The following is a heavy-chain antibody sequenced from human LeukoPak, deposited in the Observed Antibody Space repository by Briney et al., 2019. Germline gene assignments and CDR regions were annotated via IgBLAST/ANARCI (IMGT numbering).Heavy chain of an antibody. V-gene: IGHV1-18*01. CDR2: ITAYSGHT. D-gene: IGHD2-2*01. J-gene: IGHJ4*02. CDR1: GGTFSSYA. Sequence: ASVKVSCKASGGTFSSYAISWVRQAPGQGLEWMGWITAYSGHTNYAQKLQGRVTMTTDTSASTADMELRSLRSDDTAVYYCARDRETLGYCSSSTCLAAGSDYWGQGTLVTVSS. CDR3: ARDRETLGYCSSSTCLAAGSDY.